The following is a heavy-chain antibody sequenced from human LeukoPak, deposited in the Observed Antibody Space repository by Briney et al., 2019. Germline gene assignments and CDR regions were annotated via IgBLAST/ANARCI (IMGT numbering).Heavy chain of an antibody. CDR2: INPNSGGT. CDR3: ASLERYCSSTSCSKGKNWFDP. Sequence: ASVKVSCKASGYTFTGYYMHWVRQAPGQGLEWMGRINPNSGGTNYAQKFQGRVTITADKSTSTAYMELSSLRSEDTAVYYCASLERYCSSTSCSKGKNWFDPWGQGTLVTVSS. D-gene: IGHD2-2*01. J-gene: IGHJ5*02. CDR1: GYTFTGYY. V-gene: IGHV1-2*06.